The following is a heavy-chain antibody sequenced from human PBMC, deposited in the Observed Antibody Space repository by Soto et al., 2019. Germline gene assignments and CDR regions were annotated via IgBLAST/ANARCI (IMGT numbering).Heavy chain of an antibody. CDR3: ARILRDEWIQLWPDY. CDR1: GFSLSNARMG. J-gene: IGHJ4*02. D-gene: IGHD5-18*01. CDR2: IFSNDEK. Sequence: SGPTLVNPTETLTLTCTVSGFSLSNARMGVSWIRQPPGKALEWLAHIFSNDEKSYSTSLKSRLTISKDTSKSQVVLTMTNMDPVDTATYYCARILRDEWIQLWPDYWGQGTLVTVSS. V-gene: IGHV2-26*01.